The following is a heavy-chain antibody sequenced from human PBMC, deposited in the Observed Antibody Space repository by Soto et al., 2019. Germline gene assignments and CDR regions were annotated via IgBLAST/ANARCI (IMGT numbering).Heavy chain of an antibody. CDR2: ITSSSRTI. CDR3: ARLSGGWHYFYMDV. CDR1: GFTFTNYE. Sequence: DVQLVESGGGLVQPGGSLRLSCAGSGFTFTNYEMSWVRQAPGKGLEWLSFITSSSRTIYYADSVKGRFTVSRDNAKSSLYLQMSGLRAEDTAVYYSARLSGGWHYFYMDVWGKGTTATVSS. V-gene: IGHV3-48*01. J-gene: IGHJ6*03. D-gene: IGHD2-8*02.